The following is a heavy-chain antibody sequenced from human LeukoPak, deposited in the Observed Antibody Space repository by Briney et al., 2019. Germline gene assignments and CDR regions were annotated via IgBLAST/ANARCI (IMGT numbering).Heavy chain of an antibody. CDR2: ISAGNGNT. V-gene: IGHV1-3*01. CDR3: ARDSGSGNNDY. J-gene: IGHJ4*02. Sequence: GASVKVSCKGSGYTFTSYAIHWVRQAPGQRLEWMGWISAGNGNTKYSQNCQGRVTFISNTSATTAFMELSSLRSEDAAVYYCARDSGSGNNDYWGQGTLVTVSS. CDR1: GYTFTSYA. D-gene: IGHD1-26*01.